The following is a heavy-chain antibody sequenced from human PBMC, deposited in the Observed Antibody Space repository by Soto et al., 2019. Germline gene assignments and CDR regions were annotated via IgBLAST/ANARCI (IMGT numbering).Heavy chain of an antibody. Sequence: XETLSLTCTVSVVSISSSSYYCGWIRQPPGKGLEWIGSIYYSGSTYYNPSLKSRVTISVDTSKNQFSLKLSSVTAADTAVYYCARLGPLPEYWGQGTLVTVSS. CDR2: IYYSGST. J-gene: IGHJ4*02. V-gene: IGHV4-39*01. D-gene: IGHD3-16*01. CDR3: ARLGPLPEY. CDR1: VVSISSSSYY.